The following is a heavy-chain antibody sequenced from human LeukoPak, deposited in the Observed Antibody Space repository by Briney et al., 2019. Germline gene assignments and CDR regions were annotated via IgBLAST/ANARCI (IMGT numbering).Heavy chain of an antibody. D-gene: IGHD5-18*01. V-gene: IGHV4-4*07. CDR3: AGGPIQDTAMVTDY. CDR2: IYISGSGST. J-gene: IGHJ4*02. Sequence: SETLSLTCTVSGGSISSYYWSWIRQPAGKGLEWIGRIYISGSGSTNYNPSLKSRVTISVDTSKNQFSLKLSSVTAADTAVYYCAGGPIQDTAMVTDYWGQGTLVTVSS. CDR1: GGSISSYY.